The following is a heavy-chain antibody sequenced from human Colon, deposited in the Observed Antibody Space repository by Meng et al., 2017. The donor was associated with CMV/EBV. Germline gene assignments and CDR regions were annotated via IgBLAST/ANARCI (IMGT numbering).Heavy chain of an antibody. V-gene: IGHV3-23*01. CDR3: AKAPIWVAVAGVLDS. J-gene: IGHJ4*02. CDR1: GFVFSGSA. CDR2: ISASDFRT. D-gene: IGHD6-19*01. Sequence: GGSLRLSCAASGFVFSGSAMHWVRQASGKGPEWVSSISASDFRTSYADSVRGRFTISRDNSKNTLYLQMDILRAEDTAVYYCAKAPIWVAVAGVLDSWGQGTLVTVSS.